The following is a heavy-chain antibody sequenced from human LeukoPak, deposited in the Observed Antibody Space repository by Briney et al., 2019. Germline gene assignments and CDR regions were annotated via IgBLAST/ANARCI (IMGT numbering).Heavy chain of an antibody. J-gene: IGHJ6*03. Sequence: PGGSLRLSCAASGFTFSSYSTNWVRQAPGKGLEWVSYISSSSSTIYYADSVKGRFTISRDNAKNSLYLQMNSLRAEDTAVYYCARESGGWYWYMDVWGKGTTVTVSS. D-gene: IGHD6-19*01. CDR3: ARESGGWYWYMDV. CDR2: ISSSSSTI. CDR1: GFTFSSYS. V-gene: IGHV3-48*01.